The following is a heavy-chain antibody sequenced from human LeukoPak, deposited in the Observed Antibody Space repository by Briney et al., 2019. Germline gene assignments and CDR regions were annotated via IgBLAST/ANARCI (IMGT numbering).Heavy chain of an antibody. V-gene: IGHV5-51*01. D-gene: IGHD7-27*01. Sequence: GESLRISCKGSGYTFTNYWIGWVRQMPGKGLEWMGIIHPGDSDTRYSPSFQGQVTISVDKSVNTAYLQWSSLKSSDTAMYYCARRIGKTARSLGSDYWGQGTLVTVSS. CDR3: ARRIGKTARSLGSDY. CDR1: GYTFTNYW. CDR2: IHPGDSDT. J-gene: IGHJ4*02.